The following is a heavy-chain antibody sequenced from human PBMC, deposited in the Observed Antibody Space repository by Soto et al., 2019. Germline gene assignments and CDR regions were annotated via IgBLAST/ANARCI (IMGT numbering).Heavy chain of an antibody. CDR2: ISYDGSNK. CDR3: AKVKVEWPGVNDAFDI. CDR1: GFTFSSYG. J-gene: IGHJ3*02. Sequence: QVQLVESGGGVVQPGRSLRLSCAASGFTFSSYGMHWVRQAPGKGLEWVAVISYDGSNKYYADSVKGRFTISRDNSKNTLYLQMNSLRAEDTAVYYCAKVKVEWPGVNDAFDIWGQGTMVTVSS. V-gene: IGHV3-30*18. D-gene: IGHD3-3*01.